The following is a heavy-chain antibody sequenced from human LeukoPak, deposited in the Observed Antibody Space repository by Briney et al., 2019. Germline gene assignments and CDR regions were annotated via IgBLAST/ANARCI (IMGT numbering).Heavy chain of an antibody. CDR2: IRHGGHST. Sequence: GGSLRLSCAASGFTFSSYAMSWVRQAPGKGLKWVSSIRHGGHSTSYADSVKGRFTISRDNSNNTLYLQMNSLRAEDTAVYYCAKDSGAMVRGVIATLFDYWGQGTLVTVSS. CDR3: AKDSGAMVRGVIATLFDY. J-gene: IGHJ4*02. D-gene: IGHD3-10*01. CDR1: GFTFSSYA. V-gene: IGHV3-23*01.